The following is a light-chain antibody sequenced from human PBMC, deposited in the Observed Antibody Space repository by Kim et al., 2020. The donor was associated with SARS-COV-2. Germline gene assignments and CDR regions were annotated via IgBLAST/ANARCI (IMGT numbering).Light chain of an antibody. V-gene: IGLV3-9*01. CDR1: NIGYKN. J-gene: IGLJ3*02. Sequence: SYELTQPLSVSVDLGQTARVTCGGNNIGYKNVHWYQQKPGQAPVVVIYRDSNRPSGIPERFSGSNSGNTATLTISRAQAGDEADYYCQVWDSSTAVFGGGTQLTVL. CDR2: RDS. CDR3: QVWDSSTAV.